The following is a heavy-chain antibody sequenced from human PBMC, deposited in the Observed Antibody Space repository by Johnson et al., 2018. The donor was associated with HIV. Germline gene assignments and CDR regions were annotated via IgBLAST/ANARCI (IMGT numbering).Heavy chain of an antibody. D-gene: IGHD3-3*02. Sequence: QVQLLESGGGVVQPGRSLRLSCAASGFTFSTYAMHWVRQTPGKGLEWVAIISYDGSNKYYADSVKGRFTISRDNSKNTLYLQMNSLRAEDTAMYFCARGGAFHAFDIWGHGTTVTVSS. CDR3: ARGGAFHAFDI. CDR1: GFTFSTYA. J-gene: IGHJ3*02. CDR2: ISYDGSNK. V-gene: IGHV3-30*04.